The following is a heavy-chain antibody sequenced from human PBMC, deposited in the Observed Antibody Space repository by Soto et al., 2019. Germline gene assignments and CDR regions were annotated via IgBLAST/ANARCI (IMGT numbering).Heavy chain of an antibody. J-gene: IGHJ3*02. CDR3: ATGLLNPDAFDI. CDR2: FDPEDGET. V-gene: IGHV1-24*01. CDR1: GYTLTELS. Sequence: ASVKVSYKVSGYTLTELSMHWVRQAPGKGLEWMGGFDPEDGETIYAQKFQGRVTMTEDTSTDTAYMELSSLRSEDTAVYYCATGLLNPDAFDIWGQGTMVTVSS. D-gene: IGHD2-15*01.